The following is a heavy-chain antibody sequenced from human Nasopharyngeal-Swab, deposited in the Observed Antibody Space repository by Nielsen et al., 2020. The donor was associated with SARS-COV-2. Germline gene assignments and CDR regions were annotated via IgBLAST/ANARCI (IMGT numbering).Heavy chain of an antibody. D-gene: IGHD5-18*01. CDR1: DGSISSSTYY. V-gene: IGHV4-39*01. CDR2: IYYSGST. J-gene: IGHJ6*02. CDR3: ARQGPYDSYGPSKV. Sequence: SETLSLTCTASDGSISSSTYYWAWLRQPPGKGLEWIVSIYYSGSTHYNPSLKSRVTISADTSKNQFSLKLRSVTAADTAVYYCARQGPYDSYGPSKVWGQGTTVTVSS.